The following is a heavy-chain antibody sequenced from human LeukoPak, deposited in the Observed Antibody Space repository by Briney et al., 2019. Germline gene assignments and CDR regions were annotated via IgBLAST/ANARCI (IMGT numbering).Heavy chain of an antibody. CDR2: IYYSGST. CDR1: GGSISSYY. V-gene: IGHV4-59*01. D-gene: IGHD6-13*01. CDR3: ARASYSSSWYYFDY. J-gene: IGHJ4*02. Sequence: SETLSLTCTVSGGSISSYYWSWIRQPPGKGLEWIGYIYYSGSTNYNPSLKGRVTISVDTSKNQISLKLSSVTAADTAVYHCARASYSSSWYYFDYWGQGTLVTVSS.